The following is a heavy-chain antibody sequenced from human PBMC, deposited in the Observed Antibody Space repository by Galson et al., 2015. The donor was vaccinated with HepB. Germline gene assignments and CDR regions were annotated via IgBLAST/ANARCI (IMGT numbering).Heavy chain of an antibody. J-gene: IGHJ4*02. CDR2: INAGNGNT. V-gene: IGHV1-3*01. CDR3: GKGNTAMVTYIDY. CDR1: GYTFTSYA. D-gene: IGHD5-18*01. Sequence: SVKVSCKASGYTFTSYAMHWVRQAPGQRLEWMGWINAGNGNTKYSQKFQGRVTITRDTSASTAYMELSSLRSEDTAVYYCGKGNTAMVTYIDYWGQGTLVTVSS.